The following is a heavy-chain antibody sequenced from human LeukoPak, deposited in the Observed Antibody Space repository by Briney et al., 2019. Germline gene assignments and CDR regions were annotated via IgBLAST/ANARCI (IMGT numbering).Heavy chain of an antibody. V-gene: IGHV3-49*04. J-gene: IGHJ5*02. Sequence: PGGSLRLSCTASGFTFGVYPMNCVRQAPGKGLGWVGLIRIKAYGATTESAASVKGRFTISRDDSEGIAYLQVNSLKAEGTAVYYCSRGLINYGSLTWYVPWGQGTLVTVSS. CDR1: GFTFGVYP. CDR3: SRGLINYGSLTWYVP. CDR2: IRIKAYGATT. D-gene: IGHD4-17*01.